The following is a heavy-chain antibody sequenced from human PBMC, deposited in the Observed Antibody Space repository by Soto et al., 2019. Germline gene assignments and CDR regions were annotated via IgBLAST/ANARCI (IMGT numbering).Heavy chain of an antibody. Sequence: GGSLRLSCAASGFTFSSYGMNWVRQPPGKGLEWVSSISDTGGNTFYTDSVKGRFTISRDNSKNTLYLQMNNLIADDTAVYYCAKRVAYSSSSAYLDYWGPGNLVTVSS. D-gene: IGHD6-6*01. J-gene: IGHJ4*02. CDR3: AKRVAYSSSSAYLDY. V-gene: IGHV3-23*01. CDR1: GFTFSSYG. CDR2: ISDTGGNT.